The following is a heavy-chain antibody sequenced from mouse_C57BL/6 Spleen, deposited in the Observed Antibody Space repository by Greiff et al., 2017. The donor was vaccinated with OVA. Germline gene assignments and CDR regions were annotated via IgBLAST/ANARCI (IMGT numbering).Heavy chain of an antibody. J-gene: IGHJ4*01. CDR1: GFTFSDYG. CDR2: LSSGSSTI. CDR3: ARITTVVMDY. Sequence: EVHLVESGGGLVKPGGSLKLSCAASGFTFSDYGMHWVRQAPEKGLEWVAYLSSGSSTIYYADTVKGRFTISRDNAKNNLFLQMTSLRSEDTAMYYCARITTVVMDYWGQGTSVTVSS. D-gene: IGHD1-1*01. V-gene: IGHV5-17*01.